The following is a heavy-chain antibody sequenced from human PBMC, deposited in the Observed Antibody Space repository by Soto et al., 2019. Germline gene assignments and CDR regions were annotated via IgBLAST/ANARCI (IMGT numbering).Heavy chain of an antibody. CDR1: GDSVSSNSVA. Sequence: QVQLQQSGPGLVKPSQTLSLTCAISGDSVSSNSVAWNWIRQSPSRGLEWLGRTYYRSKWYNDYGVTVKGRITINPDTSKNQFALQLNSGTPEDTAVYYCARGRFNAFGIWGQGTMVTVSS. D-gene: IGHD3-3*01. V-gene: IGHV6-1*01. CDR2: TYYRSKWYN. J-gene: IGHJ3*02. CDR3: ARGRFNAFGI.